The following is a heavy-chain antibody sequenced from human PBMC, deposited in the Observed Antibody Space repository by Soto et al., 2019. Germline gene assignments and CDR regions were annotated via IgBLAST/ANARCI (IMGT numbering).Heavy chain of an antibody. CDR3: AREGDDQYQLLSGGSWFDP. CDR2: FIPIFGTA. V-gene: IGHV1-69*01. D-gene: IGHD2-2*01. Sequence: QVQLVQSGAEVKKPGSSVKVSCKASGGTFSSYAISWVRQAPGQGLEWMGGFIPIFGTANYAQKFQGRVTITAGESTSTAYMELSSLRSEDTAVYYCAREGDDQYQLLSGGSWFDPWGQGTLVTVSS. J-gene: IGHJ5*02. CDR1: GGTFSSYA.